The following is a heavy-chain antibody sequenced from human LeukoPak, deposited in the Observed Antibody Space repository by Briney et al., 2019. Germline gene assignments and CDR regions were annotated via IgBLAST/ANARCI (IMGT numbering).Heavy chain of an antibody. D-gene: IGHD2-21*01. V-gene: IGHV3-13*01. CDR2: IGTAGDT. Sequence: GGSLRLSCAASGFTFSSYDMHWARQATGKGLEWVSAIGTAGDTYYPGSVKGRFTISRENANNSLYLQMNSLRAGDTAVYYCARGLWSNYGMDVWGQGTTVTVSS. CDR1: GFTFSSYD. J-gene: IGHJ6*02. CDR3: ARGLWSNYGMDV.